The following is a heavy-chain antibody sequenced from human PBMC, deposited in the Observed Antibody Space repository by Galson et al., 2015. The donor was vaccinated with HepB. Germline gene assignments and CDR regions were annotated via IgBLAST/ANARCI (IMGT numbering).Heavy chain of an antibody. CDR1: GGTFSSYA. D-gene: IGHD5-12*01. J-gene: IGHJ3*02. V-gene: IGHV1-69*13. Sequence: SVKVSCKASGGTFSSYAISWVRQAPGQGLEWMGGIIPIFGTANYAQKFQGRVTITADESTGTAYMELSSLRSEDTAVYYCARGVVDIVATSGWDAFDIWGQGTMVTVSS. CDR2: IIPIFGTA. CDR3: ARGVVDIVATSGWDAFDI.